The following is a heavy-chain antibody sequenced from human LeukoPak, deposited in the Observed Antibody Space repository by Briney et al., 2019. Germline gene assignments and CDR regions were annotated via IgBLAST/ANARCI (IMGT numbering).Heavy chain of an antibody. Sequence: ASVKVSCKASGYTFTGYYMHWVRQAPGQGLEWMGWINHNSGGTNYAQKFQGRVTMTRDTSISTAYMELSRLRSGDTAVYYCARLYGDYGDHFDYWGQGTLVTVSS. J-gene: IGHJ4*02. V-gene: IGHV1-2*02. CDR1: GYTFTGYY. CDR3: ARLYGDYGDHFDY. D-gene: IGHD4-17*01. CDR2: INHNSGGT.